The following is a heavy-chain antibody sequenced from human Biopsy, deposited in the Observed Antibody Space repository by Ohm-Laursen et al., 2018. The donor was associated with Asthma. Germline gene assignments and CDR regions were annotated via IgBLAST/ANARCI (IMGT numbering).Heavy chain of an antibody. Sequence: SLRLSCSASGFTFRSYAMHWVRQAPGKGLEWVALISSDGHNKYYEDSVKGRFTISRDNSRNRLYLQINRLTVEDSAVYFCARQSGQDYGDSSGFDIWGQGTKVAVSS. D-gene: IGHD3-22*01. V-gene: IGHV3-30-3*01. CDR3: ARQSGQDYGDSSGFDI. J-gene: IGHJ3*02. CDR2: ISSDGHNK. CDR1: GFTFRSYA.